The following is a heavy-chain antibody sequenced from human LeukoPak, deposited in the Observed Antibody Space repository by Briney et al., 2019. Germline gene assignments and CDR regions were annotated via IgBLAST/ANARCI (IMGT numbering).Heavy chain of an antibody. CDR3: ARIAPGYGDYLIDY. CDR1: GFSLSTSGVG. J-gene: IGHJ4*02. Sequence: SGPTLVNPTQTLTLTCTFSGFSLSTSGVGVGWIRQPPGKALEWLARIDWDDAKYYRTSLKTRLTISKDTSKNQVVLTMTNMDPVDTATYYCARIAPGYGDYLIDYWGQGMLVTVSS. V-gene: IGHV2-70*11. CDR2: IDWDDAK. D-gene: IGHD4-17*01.